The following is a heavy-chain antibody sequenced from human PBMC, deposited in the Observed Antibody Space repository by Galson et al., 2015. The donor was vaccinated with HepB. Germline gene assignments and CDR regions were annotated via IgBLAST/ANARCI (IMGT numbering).Heavy chain of an antibody. D-gene: IGHD6-13*01. CDR3: ARTTWVDIAAAATYYFDY. J-gene: IGHJ4*02. Sequence: SVKVSCKASGYTFTSYGISWVRQAPGQGLEWMGWISAYNGNTNYAQKLQGRVTMTTDTSTSTAYMELRSLRSDDTAVYYCARTTWVDIAAAATYYFDYWGQGTLVTVSS. CDR2: ISAYNGNT. CDR1: GYTFTSYG. V-gene: IGHV1-18*01.